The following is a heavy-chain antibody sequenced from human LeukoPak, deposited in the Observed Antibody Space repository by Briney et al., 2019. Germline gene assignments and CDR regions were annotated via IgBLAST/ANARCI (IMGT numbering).Heavy chain of an antibody. V-gene: IGHV3-33*01. CDR3: ARDAVYSSSWQYY. J-gene: IGHJ4*02. CDR1: GFTFSSYT. CDR2: IWYDVINK. D-gene: IGHD6-13*01. Sequence: GGPLRLSCAASGFTFSSYTMHWVRQAPGKGLEGVAVIWYDVINKYYADSVKGLFTISRDNSKNTLYLQMNSLRAEDTAVYYCARDAVYSSSWQYYWGQGTLVTVSS.